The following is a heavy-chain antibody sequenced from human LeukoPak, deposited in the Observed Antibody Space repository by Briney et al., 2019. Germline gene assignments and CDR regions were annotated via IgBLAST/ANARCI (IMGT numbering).Heavy chain of an antibody. Sequence: PGGSLRLSCAASGFTFSSYGMHWVRQAPGKGLEWVAVISYDGSNKYYADSVKGRFTISRDNSKNTLYLQMNSLRAEDTAVYYCAKAPLYCSSTSCIYYYYGMDVWGQGTTVTVFS. D-gene: IGHD2-2*01. CDR2: ISYDGSNK. CDR1: GFTFSSYG. CDR3: AKAPLYCSSTSCIYYYYGMDV. V-gene: IGHV3-30*18. J-gene: IGHJ6*02.